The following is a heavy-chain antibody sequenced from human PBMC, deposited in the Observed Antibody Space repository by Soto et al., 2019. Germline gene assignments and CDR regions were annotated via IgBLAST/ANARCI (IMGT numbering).Heavy chain of an antibody. V-gene: IGHV3-23*01. Sequence: PGGSLRLSCAASGFTFSSYAMSWVRQAPGKGLEWVSAISGSGGTTYYADSVKGRFTISRDNSKNTLYLQMISLRAEDTAVYYCATKIVSQVYGMDVWGQGTTVTVSS. CDR1: GFTFSSYA. CDR3: ATKIVSQVYGMDV. J-gene: IGHJ6*02. CDR2: ISGSGGTT. D-gene: IGHD3-16*02.